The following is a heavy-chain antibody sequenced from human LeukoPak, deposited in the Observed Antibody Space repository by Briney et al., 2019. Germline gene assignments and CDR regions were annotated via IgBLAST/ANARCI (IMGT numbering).Heavy chain of an antibody. D-gene: IGHD5-12*01. V-gene: IGHV3-30*18. CDR3: AKVGADSGYDYYFDY. CDR1: GFTFSSYG. CDR2: ISYDGSNK. J-gene: IGHJ4*02. Sequence: GRSLRLFCAASGFTFSSYGMHWVRQAPGKGLEWVAVISYDGSNKYYADSVKGRFTISRDNSKNTLYLQMNSLRAEDTAVYYCAKVGADSGYDYYFDYWGQGTLVTVSS.